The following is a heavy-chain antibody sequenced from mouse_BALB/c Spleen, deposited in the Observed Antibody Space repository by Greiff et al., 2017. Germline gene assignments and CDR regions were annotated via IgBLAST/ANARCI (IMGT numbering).Heavy chain of an antibody. J-gene: IGHJ4*01. CDR1: GYSITSDYA. CDR2: ISYSGST. CDR3: ARSTIHYYGHYAMDY. Sequence: EVKLQESGPGLVKPSQSLSLTCTVTGYSITSDYAWNWIRQFPGNKLEWMGYISYSGSTSYNPSLKSRISITRDTSKNQFFLQLNSVTTEDTATYYCARSTIHYYGHYAMDYWGQGTSVTVSS. V-gene: IGHV3-2*02. D-gene: IGHD1-2*01.